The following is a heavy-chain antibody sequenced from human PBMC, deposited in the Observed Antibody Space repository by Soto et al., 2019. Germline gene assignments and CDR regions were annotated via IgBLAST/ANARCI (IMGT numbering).Heavy chain of an antibody. Sequence: EVQLVESGGQMVQPGRSLRLSCTASGFTFGDNAMSWFRQAPGEGLEWVGFIRSRAYGGTTEYAASVKGRFTISRDYSKSIAYLQMNSLKTEDTALYYCTRGWIFGPLINWFDPWGQGTLVTVSS. CDR3: TRGWIFGPLINWFDP. J-gene: IGHJ5*02. CDR2: IRSRAYGGTT. D-gene: IGHD3-3*01. CDR1: GFTFGDNA. V-gene: IGHV3-49*03.